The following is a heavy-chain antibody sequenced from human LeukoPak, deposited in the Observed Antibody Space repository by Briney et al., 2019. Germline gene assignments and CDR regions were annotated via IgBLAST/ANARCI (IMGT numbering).Heavy chain of an antibody. V-gene: IGHV5-10-1*01. J-gene: IGHJ3*02. CDR2: IEPSDSYT. CDR3: ARATTPNYGSGSYEI. Sequence: GESLKISCKGSGYSFASYWISWVRQMPGKGLEGRGRIEPSDSYTNYSPSFQGHVTISADKSISTAYLQWSSLKASDTAMYYCARATTPNYGSGSYEIWGQGTMVTVSS. CDR1: GYSFASYW. D-gene: IGHD3-10*01.